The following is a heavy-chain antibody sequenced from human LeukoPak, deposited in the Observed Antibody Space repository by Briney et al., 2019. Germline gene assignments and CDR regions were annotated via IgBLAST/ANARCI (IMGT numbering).Heavy chain of an antibody. V-gene: IGHV1-18*01. CDR2: ISAYNGNT. J-gene: IGHJ4*02. Sequence: ASVKVSCKASGYTFTSYGISWVRQAPGQGLEWVGWISAYNGNTNYAQKLQGRVTMTTDTSTSTAYMELRSLRSDDTAVYYCARSDYDFWSGYYGYWGQGTLVTVSS. CDR3: ARSDYDFWSGYYGY. D-gene: IGHD3-3*01. CDR1: GYTFTSYG.